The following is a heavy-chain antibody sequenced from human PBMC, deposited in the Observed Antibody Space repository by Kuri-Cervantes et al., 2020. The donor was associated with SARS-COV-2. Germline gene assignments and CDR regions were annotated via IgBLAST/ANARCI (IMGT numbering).Heavy chain of an antibody. J-gene: IGHJ3*02. Sequence: SVKVSCKASGGTFSSYAISWVRQAPGQGLEWMGRIIPIFGTANYAQKFQGRVTITADESTSTAYMELSSLRSEDTAVYYCAILGYCSSTSCAPDAFDIWGQGTMVTVSS. V-gene: IGHV1-69*13. D-gene: IGHD2-2*01. CDR2: IIPIFGTA. CDR1: GGTFSSYA. CDR3: AILGYCSSTSCAPDAFDI.